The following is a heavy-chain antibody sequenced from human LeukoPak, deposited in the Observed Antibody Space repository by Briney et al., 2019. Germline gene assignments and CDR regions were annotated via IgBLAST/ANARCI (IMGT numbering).Heavy chain of an antibody. CDR1: GGSISSGGYY. CDR2: IYYSGTA. CDR3: ARFSNDHGVKFDY. Sequence: SQTLSLTCTVSGGSISSGGYYWSWVRQHPEKGLEWIGYIYYSGTAYYNPSLKSRVTMSVDASKNQFSLKLDSVTAADTAVYYCARFSNDHGVKFDYWGQGTLVTVSS. J-gene: IGHJ4*02. V-gene: IGHV4-31*03. D-gene: IGHD4-17*01.